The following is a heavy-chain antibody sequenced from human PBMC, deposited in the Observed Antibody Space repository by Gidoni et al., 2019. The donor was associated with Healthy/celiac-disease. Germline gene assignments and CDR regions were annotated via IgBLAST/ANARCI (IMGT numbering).Heavy chain of an antibody. CDR2: MNPNSGNK. V-gene: IGHV1-8*01. J-gene: IGHJ6*02. CDR1: GYTFTSYD. D-gene: IGHD3-9*01. CDR3: ARRLTSSYYYYGMDV. Sequence: QVQLVQSGAEVKKPGASVKVSCKASGYTFTSYDINWVRQATGQGLEWMGWMNPNSGNKGYEQKFQGRVTMTRNTSISTAYMELSSLRSEDTAVYYCARRLTSSYYYYGMDVWGQGTTVTVSS.